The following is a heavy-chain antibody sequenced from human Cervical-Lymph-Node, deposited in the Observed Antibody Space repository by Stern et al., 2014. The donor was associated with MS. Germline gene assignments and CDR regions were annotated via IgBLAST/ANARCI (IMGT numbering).Heavy chain of an antibody. D-gene: IGHD4-17*01. J-gene: IGHJ6*02. V-gene: IGHV1-69*06. Sequence: VQLVESGAEVKKPGSSVKVSCKASGGTFSSQAINWVRQVPGQGLEWVGMIITIYGTPNHTQKVQDRVTITADKSTTTAYMDMSSRRAEDTDVYDCASASTVTVAGMDVWGQGTSVTVSS. CDR3: ASASTVTVAGMDV. CDR1: GGTFSSQA. CDR2: IITIYGTP.